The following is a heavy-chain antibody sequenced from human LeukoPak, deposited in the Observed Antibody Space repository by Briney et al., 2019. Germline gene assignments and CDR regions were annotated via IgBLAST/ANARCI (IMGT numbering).Heavy chain of an antibody. CDR2: IKHDGSEK. Sequence: GGSLRLSCAASGFIFRNYWMSWVRQAPGKGLEWVANIKHDGSEKYYVGSVKGRFTISRDNAENSLYLQMNSLEAEDTAVYFCARAYDSGSYYDGTDYWGQGTLVTVSS. CDR1: GFIFRNYW. D-gene: IGHD3-22*01. V-gene: IGHV3-7*03. J-gene: IGHJ4*02. CDR3: ARAYDSGSYYDGTDY.